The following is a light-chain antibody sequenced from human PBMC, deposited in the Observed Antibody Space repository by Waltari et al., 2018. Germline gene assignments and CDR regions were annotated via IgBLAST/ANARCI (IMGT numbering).Light chain of an antibody. V-gene: IGKV4-1*01. CDR2: WAS. CDR3: QQYYSTPPA. J-gene: IGKJ1*01. Sequence: DIVVTQSPDSVAVSLGERATINCKSSQSVLYSSNNMNYLAWYQQKPGQPTRLLIYWASTRESGVPDRFSGSGSETDCTRTINTLQAEDMAVYYCQQYYSTPPAFGQGTRVEI. CDR1: QSVLYSSNNMNY.